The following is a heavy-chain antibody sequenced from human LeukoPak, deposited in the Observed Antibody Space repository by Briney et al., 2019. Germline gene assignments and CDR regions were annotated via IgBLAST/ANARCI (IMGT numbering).Heavy chain of an antibody. CDR1: GYTFISYY. J-gene: IGHJ4*02. Sequence: ASVKVSCKASGYTFISYYVHWVRQAPGQGLEWVGIINPSASSTSNAQKFQGRITMTTDTSTSTVYMELSSLRSEDTAVYYCARTDQNYFDYWGQGTPVTVSS. CDR3: ARTDQNYFDY. V-gene: IGHV1-46*01. CDR2: INPSASST.